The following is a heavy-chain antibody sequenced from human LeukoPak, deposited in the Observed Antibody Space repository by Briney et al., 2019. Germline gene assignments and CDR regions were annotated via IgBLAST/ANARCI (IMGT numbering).Heavy chain of an antibody. CDR1: GGSISSYY. V-gene: IGHV4-4*07. D-gene: IGHD3-22*01. CDR2: IYPTGST. J-gene: IGHJ4*02. Sequence: PSETLSLTCTVSGGSISSYYWSWIRQPAGKGLEWIGRIYPTGSTNYNPSLKSRVTISVDTSKNQFSLKLNSVTAADTAVYYCARVLLDYFDSNGYPDYWGQGTLVTVSS. CDR3: ARVLLDYFDSNGYPDY.